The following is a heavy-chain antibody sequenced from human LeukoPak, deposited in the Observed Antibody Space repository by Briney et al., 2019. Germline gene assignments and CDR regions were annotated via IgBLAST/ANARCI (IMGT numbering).Heavy chain of an antibody. V-gene: IGHV3-30*02. CDR1: GFTFSSYG. Sequence: GGSLRLSCAASGFTFSSYGMHWVRQAPGKGLEWVAFIRCDGSNKYYADSVKGRFTISRDNSKNTLYLQMNSLRAEDTAVYYCATTNIVATYYFDYWGQGTLVTVSS. CDR2: IRCDGSNK. D-gene: IGHD5-12*01. J-gene: IGHJ4*02. CDR3: ATTNIVATYYFDY.